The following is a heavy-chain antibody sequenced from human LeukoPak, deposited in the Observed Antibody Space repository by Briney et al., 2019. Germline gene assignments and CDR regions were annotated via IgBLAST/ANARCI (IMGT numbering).Heavy chain of an antibody. D-gene: IGHD6-19*01. CDR3: ARHSFSSGWKSFDY. Sequence: MPSETLSLTCTVSGGSISSSSDYWGWIRQPPGKGLEWIGSIYYSGSTYYNPSLKSRVTISVDTSKNQFSLKLSSVTAADTAVYSCARHSFSSGWKSFDYWGQGTLVTVSS. CDR2: IYYSGST. J-gene: IGHJ4*02. V-gene: IGHV4-39*01. CDR1: GGSISSSSDY.